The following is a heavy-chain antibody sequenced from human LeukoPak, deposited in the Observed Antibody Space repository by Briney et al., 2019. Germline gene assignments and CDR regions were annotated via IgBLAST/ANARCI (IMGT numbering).Heavy chain of an antibody. CDR2: IYYSGST. J-gene: IGHJ5*02. Sequence: PSETLSLTCSVYSGSISSYYWSWIRQPPGKGLEWIGYIYYSGSTNYNPSLKSRVTISVDTSKNQFSLKLSSVTAADTAVYYCARQGLRCFDPWAQGTLVTVSS. D-gene: IGHD2-15*01. CDR1: SGSISSYY. CDR3: ARQGLRCFDP. V-gene: IGHV4-59*08.